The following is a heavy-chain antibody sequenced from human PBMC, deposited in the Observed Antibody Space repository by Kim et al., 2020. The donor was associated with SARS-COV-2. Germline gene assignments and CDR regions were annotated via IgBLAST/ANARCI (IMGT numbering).Heavy chain of an antibody. CDR1: GFTVSTNY. D-gene: IGHD1-1*01. J-gene: IGHJ4*02. CDR3: VRQTAGFDY. Sequence: GGSLRLSCAASGFTVSTNYMSWVHQVPGKGLEWVSVIHRDGAIYYADPVRGRFTISRDNSKNTLSLQMNSLRVEDTAVYYCVRQTAGFDYWGQGTLVTVSS. CDR2: IHRDGAI. V-gene: IGHV3-53*01.